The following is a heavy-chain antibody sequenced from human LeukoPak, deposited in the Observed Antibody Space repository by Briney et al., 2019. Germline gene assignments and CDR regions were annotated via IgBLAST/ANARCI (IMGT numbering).Heavy chain of an antibody. CDR1: GYSFTSHY. D-gene: IGHD2-8*01. CDR2: INPYSGGT. CDR3: ARSEIYCNNGFCYREPCDY. Sequence: ASVTVSCRASGYSFTSHYMHWVRQAPGQGLEWMGWINPYSGGTNYAQKFRGRVTMTRDTSISTAYVDLSRLTSDDTAVYYCARSEIYCNNGFCYREPCDYWGQGTLVTVSS. J-gene: IGHJ4*02. V-gene: IGHV1-2*02.